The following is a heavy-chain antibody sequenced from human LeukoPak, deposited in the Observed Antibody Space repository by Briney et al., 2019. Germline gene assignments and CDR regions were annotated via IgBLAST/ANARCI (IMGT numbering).Heavy chain of an antibody. CDR3: ARARNGLVVVIPADVFDY. Sequence: SETLSLTCSVSGYSIRSGYSWGWIRQPPGKGLEWVGTMFLNGTAYYNPSLKSRVTISVDTSKNQFSLDLGSVSATDTAVYYCARARNGLVVVIPADVFDYWGQGTLVTVSS. J-gene: IGHJ4*02. V-gene: IGHV4-38-2*02. D-gene: IGHD2-2*01. CDR2: MFLNGTA. CDR1: GYSIRSGYS.